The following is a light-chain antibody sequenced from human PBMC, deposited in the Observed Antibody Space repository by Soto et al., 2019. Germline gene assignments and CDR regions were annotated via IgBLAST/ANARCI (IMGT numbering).Light chain of an antibody. V-gene: IGLV2-11*01. CDR1: SSDVGGYNY. CDR3: CSHEGSYTRV. J-gene: IGLJ1*01. Sequence: QSALTQPRSVSGSPGQSVTISCTGTSSDVGGYNYVSWYQQHPGKAPKLMIYDVSKRPSGVPDRFSGSKSGNTASLTISGLQAEDEADYYCCSHEGSYTRVFGTGTKVTVL. CDR2: DVS.